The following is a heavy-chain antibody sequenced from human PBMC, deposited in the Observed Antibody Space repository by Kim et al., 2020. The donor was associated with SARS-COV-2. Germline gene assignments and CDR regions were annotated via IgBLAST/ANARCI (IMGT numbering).Heavy chain of an antibody. Sequence: YADSVKGRLTISRDNSKNTLYLQMNSLRAEDTAVYYCAKKGWYRDSSSIVWGQGTLVTVSS. D-gene: IGHD6-19*01. J-gene: IGHJ4*02. CDR3: AKKGWYRDSSSIV. V-gene: IGHV3-23*01.